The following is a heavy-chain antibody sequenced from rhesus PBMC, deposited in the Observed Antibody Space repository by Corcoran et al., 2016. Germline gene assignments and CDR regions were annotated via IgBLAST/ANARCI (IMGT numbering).Heavy chain of an antibody. D-gene: IGHD3-3*01. J-gene: IGHJ3*01. CDR1: GGSITSNW. CDR3: VKWGGLLGAFDF. CDR2: IFGSGWSA. Sequence: QLQLQESGPGLVKPSETLSLTCAVSGGSITSNWWTWIRQPPGKGLEGIGRIFGSGWSARYNPSLKSRVTISMDTSKNSLSLKLISVTAADTAVYYCVKWGGLLGAFDFWGQGLRVTVSS. V-gene: IGHV4-57*02.